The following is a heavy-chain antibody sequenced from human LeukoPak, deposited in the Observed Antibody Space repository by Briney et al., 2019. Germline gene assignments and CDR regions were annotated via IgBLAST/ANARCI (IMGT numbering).Heavy chain of an antibody. CDR3: ARQDYDILTRYYITNAFDI. CDR2: IYYSGST. V-gene: IGHV4-59*01. J-gene: IGHJ3*02. Sequence: SETLSLTCTVSGGSISSYYWSWIRQPPGKGLECIWYIYYSGSTNYNPSLKSRVTISVDTSKNQFSLKLSSVTGADTAVYYCARQDYDILTRYYITNAFDIWGQGTMVTVSS. D-gene: IGHD3-9*01. CDR1: GGSISSYY.